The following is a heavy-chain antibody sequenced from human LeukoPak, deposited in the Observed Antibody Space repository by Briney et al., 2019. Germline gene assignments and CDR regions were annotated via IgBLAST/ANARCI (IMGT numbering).Heavy chain of an antibody. V-gene: IGHV3-15*01. J-gene: IGHJ4*02. CDR3: TGPRWLQAVTLPPDFDC. D-gene: IGHD5-24*01. CDR1: GFTFSNAW. CDR2: IKSKTDGGTT. Sequence: GGFLRLSCAASGFTFSNAWMSWVRQAPGKGLEWVGRIKSKTDGGTTDYAAPVKGRFTISRDDSKNTLYLQMNSLKTEDTAVYYCTGPRWLQAVTLPPDFDCWGQGTLVTVSS.